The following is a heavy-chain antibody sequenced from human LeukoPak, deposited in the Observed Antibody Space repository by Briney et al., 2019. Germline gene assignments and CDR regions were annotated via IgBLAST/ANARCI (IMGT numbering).Heavy chain of an antibody. J-gene: IGHJ4*02. Sequence: PGGSLRLSCAASGFTVSSNYMSWVRQAPGKGLEWVSVIYSGGSTYYADSVKGRFTISRDNSKNTLYLQMNSLRAEDTAVYYCARDSPYYYGSGSYLTYWGQGTLVTVSS. D-gene: IGHD3-10*01. V-gene: IGHV3-66*01. CDR3: ARDSPYYYGSGSYLTY. CDR1: GFTVSSNY. CDR2: IYSGGST.